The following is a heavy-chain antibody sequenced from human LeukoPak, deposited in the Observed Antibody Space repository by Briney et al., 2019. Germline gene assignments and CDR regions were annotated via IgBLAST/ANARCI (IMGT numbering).Heavy chain of an antibody. J-gene: IGHJ4*02. CDR3: ARDFTLTATNWD. Sequence: PGGSLRLSCAASGFTFSSYSMNWVRQAPGKGLEWVSSISSSSSYIYYADSVKGQFTISRDNAKNSLYLQMNSLRAEDTAVYYCARDFTLTATNWDWGQGTLVTVSS. V-gene: IGHV3-21*01. CDR2: ISSSSSYI. CDR1: GFTFSSYS. D-gene: IGHD5-24*01.